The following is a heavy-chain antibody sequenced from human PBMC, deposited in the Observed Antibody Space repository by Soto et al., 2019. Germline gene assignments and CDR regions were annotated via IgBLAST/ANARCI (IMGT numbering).Heavy chain of an antibody. CDR3: ASLGIAAGYIDAFDI. J-gene: IGHJ3*02. Sequence: GESLKISCMGSGYSFTSYWIGWVRQMPGKGLEWMGIIYPGDSDTRYSPSFQGQVTISADKSISTAYLQWSSLKASDTAMYYCASLGIAAGYIDAFDIWGQGTMVTVSS. D-gene: IGHD6-13*01. V-gene: IGHV5-51*01. CDR1: GYSFTSYW. CDR2: IYPGDSDT.